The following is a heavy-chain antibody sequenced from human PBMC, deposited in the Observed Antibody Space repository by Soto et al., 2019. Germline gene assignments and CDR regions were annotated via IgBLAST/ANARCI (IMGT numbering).Heavy chain of an antibody. V-gene: IGHV1-69*08. D-gene: IGHD3-10*01. CDR3: ARDAYGSGSWPGIDY. Sequence: QVQLVQSGAEVKKPGSSVKVSCKASGGTFSSYTISWVRQAPGQGLEWMGRIIPILGIANYAQKFQGRVTITADKSTSTAYMELSSLRSEDTAVYYCARDAYGSGSWPGIDYWGQGTLVTVSS. J-gene: IGHJ4*02. CDR2: IIPILGIA. CDR1: GGTFSSYT.